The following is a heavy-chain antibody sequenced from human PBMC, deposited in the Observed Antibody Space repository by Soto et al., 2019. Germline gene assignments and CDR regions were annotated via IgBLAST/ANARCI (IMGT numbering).Heavy chain of an antibody. CDR3: ARSVEGHFDY. J-gene: IGHJ4*02. Sequence: GGSLRLSCSASGFRYDIYSMNWIRQAPGKRLEWSAYITSDTNTIKYADSVKGRFTVSRDNAKDSVYLQMNSLRDEDTAVYYCARSVEGHFDYWGQGTVVTVSS. CDR1: GFRYDIYS. CDR2: ITSDTNTI. D-gene: IGHD6-19*01. V-gene: IGHV3-48*02.